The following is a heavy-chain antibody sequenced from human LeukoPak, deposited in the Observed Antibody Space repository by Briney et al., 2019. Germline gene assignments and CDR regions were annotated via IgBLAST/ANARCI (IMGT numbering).Heavy chain of an antibody. V-gene: IGHV3-48*04. Sequence: GGTLRLSCAASAFTFSSYGMSWVRQAPGKGLEWVSYISSSGSTIYYADSVKGRFTISRDNAKNSLYLQMNSLRAEDTALYYCAKDNRGYSYGAFDYWGQGTLVTVSS. J-gene: IGHJ4*02. CDR3: AKDNRGYSYGAFDY. D-gene: IGHD5-18*01. CDR2: ISSSGSTI. CDR1: AFTFSSYG.